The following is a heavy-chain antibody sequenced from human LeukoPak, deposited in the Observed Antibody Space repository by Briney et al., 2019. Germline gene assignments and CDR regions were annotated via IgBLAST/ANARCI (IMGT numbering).Heavy chain of an antibody. CDR3: AREAESRFDP. CDR1: GGTFSSYA. CDR2: IIPILGIA. V-gene: IGHV1-69*04. J-gene: IGHJ5*02. D-gene: IGHD2/OR15-2a*01. Sequence: GASVKVSCKASGGTFSSYAISWVQQAPGQGLEWMGRIIPILGIANYAQKFQGRVTITADKSTSTAYMELSSLRSEDTAVYYCAREAESRFDPWGQGTLVTVSS.